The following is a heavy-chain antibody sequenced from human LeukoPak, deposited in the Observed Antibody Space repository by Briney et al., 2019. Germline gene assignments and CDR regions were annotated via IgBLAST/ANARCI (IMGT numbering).Heavy chain of an antibody. CDR3: AKGGAISGWYWFDP. V-gene: IGHV3-23*01. CDR1: GFTFSSFG. Sequence: GGSLRLSCAASGFTFSSFGMSWVRQAPGKGLEWVSAISGSGATTYYADSVRGRFTISRDNSKNTLDLQMSSLGAADTAVYYCAKGGAISGWYWFDPWGQGTLVTVSS. J-gene: IGHJ5*02. CDR2: ISGSGATT. D-gene: IGHD6-19*01.